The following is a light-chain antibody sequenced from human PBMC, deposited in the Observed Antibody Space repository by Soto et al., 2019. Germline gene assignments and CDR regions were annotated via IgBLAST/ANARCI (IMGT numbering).Light chain of an antibody. J-gene: IGKJ2*01. CDR3: QQYNSYSYT. CDR2: KAY. V-gene: IGKV1-5*03. CDR1: QSISSW. Sequence: DIQMTQSPSTLSASVGDRVTITCRASQSISSWLAWYQQKPGKAPKLLIYKAYSLESGVPSRFSGSGSGTEFTLTISSLQPDDSATYYCQQYNSYSYTFGQGTKLEIK.